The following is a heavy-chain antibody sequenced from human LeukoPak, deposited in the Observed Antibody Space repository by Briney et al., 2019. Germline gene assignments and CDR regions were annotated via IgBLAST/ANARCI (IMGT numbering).Heavy chain of an antibody. D-gene: IGHD3-3*01. CDR3: AKHSGGYYDFWSGYYDEPHFDY. V-gene: IGHV4-34*01. Sequence: SETLSLTCAVYGGSFSGYYWSWIRQPPGKGLEWIGEINHSGSTNYNPSLKSRVTISVDTSKNQFSLKLSSVTAADTAVYYCAKHSGGYYDFWSGYYDEPHFDYWGQGTLVTVSS. CDR2: INHSGST. J-gene: IGHJ4*02. CDR1: GGSFSGYY.